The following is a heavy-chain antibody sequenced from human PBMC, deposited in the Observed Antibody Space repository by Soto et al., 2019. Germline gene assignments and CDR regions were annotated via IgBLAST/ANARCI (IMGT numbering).Heavy chain of an antibody. CDR2: IYYSGST. D-gene: IGHD1-20*01. J-gene: IGHJ4*02. CDR1: GGSVSSGSYY. V-gene: IGHV4-61*01. CDR3: ASPVSITGKGDY. Sequence: QVQLQESGPGLVKPSETLSLTCTVSGGSVSSGSYYWSWIRQPPGKGLEWIGYIYYSGSTNYNPSLKSRVTISVDTSKNQFSLKLSSVTAADTAVYYWASPVSITGKGDYWGQGTLVTVSS.